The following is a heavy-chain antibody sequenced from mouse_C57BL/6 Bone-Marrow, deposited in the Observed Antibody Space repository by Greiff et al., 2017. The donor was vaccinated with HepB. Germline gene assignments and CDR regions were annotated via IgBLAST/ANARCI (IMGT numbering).Heavy chain of an antibody. D-gene: IGHD1-1*01. CDR3: ASGTTVVAHYYAMDY. J-gene: IGHJ4*01. CDR2: IYIGNGYT. V-gene: IGHV1-58*01. CDR1: GYTFTSYG. Sequence: VHLKQSGAELVRPGSSVKMSCKPSGYTFTSYGINWVKQRPGQGLEWIGYIYIGNGYTEYNEKFKGKATLTSDTSSSTAYMQLSSLTSEDSAIYFCASGTTVVAHYYAMDYWGQGTSVTVSS.